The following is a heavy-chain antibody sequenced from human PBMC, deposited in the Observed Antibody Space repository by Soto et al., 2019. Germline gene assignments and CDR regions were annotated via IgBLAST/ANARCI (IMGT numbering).Heavy chain of an antibody. J-gene: IGHJ3*02. CDR1: GFTFSSYD. Sequence: EVQLLESGGGLVQPGGSLRLSCAASGFTFSSYDMSWVRQAPGKGLECVSGISGSGGSTYYADSVKGRFTISRDNSKNTLYPQMNSLRAEDTAVYYCAKTTTLDRAFDIWGQGTMVTVSS. CDR2: ISGSGGST. CDR3: AKTTTLDRAFDI. V-gene: IGHV3-23*01. D-gene: IGHD4-17*01.